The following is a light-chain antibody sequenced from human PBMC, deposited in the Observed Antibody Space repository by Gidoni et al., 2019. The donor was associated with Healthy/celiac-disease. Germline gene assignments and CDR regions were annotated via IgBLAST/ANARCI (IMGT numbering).Light chain of an antibody. Sequence: DIQMTKSPSTLSASVGDRVTITCRASQSISSWLAWYQQKPGKAPKLLICQASSLESGVPSRFSGSGSGTEFTLTISSLQPDDFATYYCQQYNSSPYTFGQGTKLEIK. V-gene: IGKV1-5*03. J-gene: IGKJ2*01. CDR3: QQYNSSPYT. CDR2: QAS. CDR1: QSISSW.